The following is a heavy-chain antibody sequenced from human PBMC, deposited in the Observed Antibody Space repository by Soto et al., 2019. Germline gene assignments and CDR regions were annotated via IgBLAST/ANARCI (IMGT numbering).Heavy chain of an antibody. Sequence: ASVKVSCKASGYTFTSYGFSWLRQAPGQGLVWMGWISAYNDNTNYARKFQGRVTMTRDTSTSTVYMELSSLRSEDTAVYYCARSSSSSEELSLDYWGQGTLVTVSS. J-gene: IGHJ4*02. CDR3: ARSSSSSEELSLDY. V-gene: IGHV1-18*01. D-gene: IGHD6-6*01. CDR1: GYTFTSYG. CDR2: ISAYNDNT.